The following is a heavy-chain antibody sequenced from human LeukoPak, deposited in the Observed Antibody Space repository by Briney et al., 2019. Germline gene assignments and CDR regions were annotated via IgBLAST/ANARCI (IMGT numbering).Heavy chain of an antibody. CDR2: ISSSSSYI. V-gene: IGHV3-21*01. CDR3: ARSSIRSGSYRFLYFDY. CDR1: GFTFSSYS. Sequence: GGSLRLSCAASGFTFSSYSMNWVRQAPGKGLEWVSSISSSSSYIYYADSVKGRFTTSRDNAKNSLYLQMNSLRAEDTAVYYCARSSIRSGSYRFLYFDYWGQGTLVTVSS. J-gene: IGHJ4*02. D-gene: IGHD1-26*01.